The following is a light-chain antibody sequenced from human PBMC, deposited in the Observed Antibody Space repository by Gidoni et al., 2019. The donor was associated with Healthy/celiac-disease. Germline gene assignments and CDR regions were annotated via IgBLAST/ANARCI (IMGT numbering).Light chain of an antibody. CDR3: QQYGSTPRT. J-gene: IGKJ1*01. CDR1: QSVSSSY. Sequence: EIVLTQSPCTLSLSPGERATLSCRASQSVSSSYLAWYQQKPGQAPRLLIYGASSSATGIPDFTLTISRLEPEDFAVYYCQQYGSTPRTFXXXTKVEIK. CDR2: GAS. V-gene: IGKV3-20*01.